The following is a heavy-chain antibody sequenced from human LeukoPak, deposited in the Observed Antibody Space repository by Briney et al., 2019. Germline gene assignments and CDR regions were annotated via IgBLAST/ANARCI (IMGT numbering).Heavy chain of an antibody. CDR3: ARRYSGYDSKRYFDY. D-gene: IGHD5-12*01. J-gene: IGHJ4*02. Sequence: SQTLSLTCTVSGGSISSGSYYWSWIRQPAGKGLEWIGRIYTSGSTNYNPSLKSRVTISVDTSKNQFSLKLSSVTAADTAVYYCARRYSGYDSKRYFDYWGQGTLVTVSS. CDR1: GGSISSGSYY. V-gene: IGHV4-61*02. CDR2: IYTSGST.